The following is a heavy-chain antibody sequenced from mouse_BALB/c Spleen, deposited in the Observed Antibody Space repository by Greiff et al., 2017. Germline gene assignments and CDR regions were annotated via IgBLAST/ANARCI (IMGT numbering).Heavy chain of an antibody. CDR2: IDPETGGT. CDR3: TRRGDY. CDR1: GYTFTDYE. V-gene: IGHV1-15*01. Sequence: VQLQQSGAELVRPGASVTLSCKASGYTFTDYEMHWVKQTPVHGLEWIGAIDPETGGTAYNQKFKGKATLTADKSSSTAYMELRSLTSEDSAVYYCTRRGDYWGQGTSVTVSS. J-gene: IGHJ4*01.